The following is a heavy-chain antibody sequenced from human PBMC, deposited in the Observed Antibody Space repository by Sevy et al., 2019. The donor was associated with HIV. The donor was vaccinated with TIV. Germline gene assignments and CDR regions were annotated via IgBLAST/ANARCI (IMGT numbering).Heavy chain of an antibody. CDR1: GFSFSRYW. CDR3: VRSEDY. J-gene: IGHJ4*02. V-gene: IGHV3-7*01. CDR2: IKEDGSGR. Sequence: GGSLRLSCAASGFSFSRYWMSWVRQAPGKGLEWVANIKEDGSGRYYVDSVKGRFTISRDNAKNSLYLQMNSLRADDTAVYYCVRSEDYWGQGTLVTVSS.